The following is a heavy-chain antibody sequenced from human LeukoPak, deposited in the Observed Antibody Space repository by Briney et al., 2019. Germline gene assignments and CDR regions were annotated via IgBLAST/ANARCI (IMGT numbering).Heavy chain of an antibody. CDR1: GFTFSSYW. Sequence: GGSLRLSCAASGFTFSSYWMSWVRQAPGKGLQWVANIKQDGSEKYYVDSVKGRFTISRDNAKNSLYLQMNSLRAEDTAVYYCARDPIVVVPAALNWFDPWGQGTLVTVSS. CDR2: IKQDGSEK. J-gene: IGHJ5*02. D-gene: IGHD2-2*01. CDR3: ARDPIVVVPAALNWFDP. V-gene: IGHV3-7*05.